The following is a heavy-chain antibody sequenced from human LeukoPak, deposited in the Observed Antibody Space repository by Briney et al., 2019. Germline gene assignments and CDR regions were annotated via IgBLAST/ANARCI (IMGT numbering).Heavy chain of an antibody. D-gene: IGHD4-11*01. J-gene: IGHJ6*02. Sequence: GGSLRLSCAASGFTFSGYWMHWVRQAPGKGLVWVSRINNDGRTTTYADSVKGRFTISRDNAKNTLYLQMNILRTEDTAVYYCARVKTGYSNHYYYYGMDVWGQGTTVTVSS. CDR1: GFTFSGYW. V-gene: IGHV3-74*03. CDR2: INNDGRTT. CDR3: ARVKTGYSNHYYYYGMDV.